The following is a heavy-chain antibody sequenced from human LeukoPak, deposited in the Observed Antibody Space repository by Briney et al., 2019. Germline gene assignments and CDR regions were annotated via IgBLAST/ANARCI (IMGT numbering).Heavy chain of an antibody. CDR1: GFTFSSYA. CDR2: ISGSGGST. J-gene: IGHJ4*02. Sequence: GGSLRLSCAASGFTFSSYAMSWVRQAPGKGLEGVSRISGSGGSTYYADSVKGRSTISRDNSKNTLYLQMNSLRAEDTAVYYCAKDVYSSGLVDYWGQGTLVTVSS. CDR3: AKDVYSSGLVDY. V-gene: IGHV3-23*01. D-gene: IGHD6-19*01.